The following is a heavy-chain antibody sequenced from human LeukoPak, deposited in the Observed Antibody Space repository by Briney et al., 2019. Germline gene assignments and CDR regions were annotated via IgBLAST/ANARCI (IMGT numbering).Heavy chain of an antibody. D-gene: IGHD1-26*01. Sequence: PGGSLRLSCAASGFSLSTYGIHWVRQTPGGGPEWLTYIRFDGTSKYYATSVKGRFSTSRDNSANTAYLHMSSLRPEDTALYYCARTPYSGSSLQYYHLDAWGKGTTVTVSS. CDR1: GFSLSTYG. CDR2: IRFDGTSK. V-gene: IGHV3-30*02. J-gene: IGHJ6*04. CDR3: ARTPYSGSSLQYYHLDA.